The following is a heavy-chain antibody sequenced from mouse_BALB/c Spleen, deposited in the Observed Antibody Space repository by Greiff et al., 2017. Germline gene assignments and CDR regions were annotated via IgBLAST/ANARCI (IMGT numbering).Heavy chain of an antibody. CDR2: ISTYYGDA. CDR1: GYTFTDYA. V-gene: IGHV1S137*01. CDR3: ARSAGTGAMDY. J-gene: IGHJ4*01. D-gene: IGHD4-1*01. Sequence: QVQLQQSGAELVRPGVSVKISCKGSGYTFTDYAMHWVKQSHAKSLEWIGVISTYYGDASYNQKFKGKATMTVDKSSSTAYMELARLTSEDSAIYYCARSAGTGAMDYWGQGTSVTVSA.